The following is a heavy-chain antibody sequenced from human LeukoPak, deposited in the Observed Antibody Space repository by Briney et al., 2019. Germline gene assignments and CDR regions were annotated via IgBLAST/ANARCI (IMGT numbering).Heavy chain of an antibody. V-gene: IGHV4-34*01. D-gene: IGHD6-13*01. J-gene: IGHJ5*02. Sequence: SETLSLTCAVYGGSFSGYYWSWIRQPPGKGLEWIGEINHSGSTNYNPSLKSRVTISVDTSKNQFSLKLSSVTAADTAVYYCARDSIAAAPRWFDPWGQGTLVTVSS. CDR1: GGSFSGYY. CDR3: ARDSIAAAPRWFDP. CDR2: INHSGST.